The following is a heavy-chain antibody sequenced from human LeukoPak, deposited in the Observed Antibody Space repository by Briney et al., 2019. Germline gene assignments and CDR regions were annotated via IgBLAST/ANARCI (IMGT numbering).Heavy chain of an antibody. J-gene: IGHJ4*02. V-gene: IGHV1-69*05. CDR1: GGTFSSYA. CDR2: IIPIFGTA. D-gene: IGHD3-22*01. CDR3: ARDMYYYDSSGYSN. Sequence: ASVKVSCKASGGTFSSYAISWVRQAPGQGLEWMGGIIPIFGTANYAQKLQGRVTMTTDTSTSTAYMELRSLRSDDTAVYYCARDMYYYDSSGYSNWGQGTLVTVSS.